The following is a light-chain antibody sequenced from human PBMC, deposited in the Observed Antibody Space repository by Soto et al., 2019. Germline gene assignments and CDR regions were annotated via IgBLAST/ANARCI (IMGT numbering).Light chain of an antibody. J-gene: IGLJ3*02. CDR1: SSNIGSNI. CDR3: AAWDDSLNGLV. V-gene: IGLV1-44*01. Sequence: QSVLTQPPSASGTPGQTVTISCSGSSSNIGSNIVNWYQQLPGTAPKLLIYSNNQWPSGVPDRFSGSKSGASASLAISGLQSEDEADYYCAAWDDSLNGLVFGGGTKLTV. CDR2: SNN.